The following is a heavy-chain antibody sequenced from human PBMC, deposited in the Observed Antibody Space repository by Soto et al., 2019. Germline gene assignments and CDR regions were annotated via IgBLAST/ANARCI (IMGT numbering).Heavy chain of an antibody. D-gene: IGHD3-16*01. J-gene: IGHJ6*02. CDR2: INAGNGNT. CDR3: ARGGLALMDV. V-gene: IGHV1-3*01. CDR1: GYTFTSYA. Sequence: QVQVVQSGAEVKKPGASVKVSCKASGYTFTSYAMHWVRQAPGQRLEWMGWINAGNGNTKYSQKFQGRVTIIRDTAASTAYMELSSLRSEDTAVYYCARGGLALMDVWGQGTRVTVSS.